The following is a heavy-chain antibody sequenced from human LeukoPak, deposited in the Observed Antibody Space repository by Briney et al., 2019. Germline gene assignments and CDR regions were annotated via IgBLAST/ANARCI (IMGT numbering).Heavy chain of an antibody. V-gene: IGHV3-11*06. CDR1: GFTLSDYC. CDR3: ARDLGYSSPPDT. Sequence: GASLRLSCTASGFTLSDYCMSWIRQAPGKGLEWVSYVSSSTNYTKYEDSVKGRFTVSRDNTKNSLYLQMNSLRAEDMAVYYCARDLGYSSPPDTWGQGTLVTVSS. CDR2: VSSSTNYT. J-gene: IGHJ5*02. D-gene: IGHD6-19*01.